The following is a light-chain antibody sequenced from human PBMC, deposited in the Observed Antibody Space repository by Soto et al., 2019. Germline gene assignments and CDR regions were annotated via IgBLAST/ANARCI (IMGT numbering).Light chain of an antibody. CDR2: GVS. CDR1: QSVTSN. V-gene: IGKV3-11*01. CDR3: QQRSKWPLT. Sequence: EIVLTQSPATLSLSPGERATLSCRASQSVTSNALAWYQQKPGQPPRLLIYGVSSRATGIPDRFSGSGSGTDFTLTISSLEPEDFAVYYCQQRSKWPLTFGGGTKVDIK. J-gene: IGKJ4*01.